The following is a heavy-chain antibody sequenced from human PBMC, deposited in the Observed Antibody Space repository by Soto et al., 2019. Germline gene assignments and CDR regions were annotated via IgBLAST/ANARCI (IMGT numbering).Heavy chain of an antibody. CDR1: GFTFSSYS. Sequence: PGGSLRLSCAASGFTFSSYSMNWVRQAPGKGLEWVSYISSSSSTIYYADSVKGRFTISRDNAKNSLYLQMNSLRAEDTAVYYCAREYCSSTSCLNLFDPCGQGTLVTGSS. D-gene: IGHD2-2*01. CDR3: AREYCSSTSCLNLFDP. J-gene: IGHJ5*02. V-gene: IGHV3-48*01. CDR2: ISSSSSTI.